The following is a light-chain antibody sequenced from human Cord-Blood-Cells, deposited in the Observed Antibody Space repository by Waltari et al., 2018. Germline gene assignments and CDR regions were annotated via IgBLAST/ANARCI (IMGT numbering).Light chain of an antibody. CDR3: QQSYSTPKT. CDR2: AAS. V-gene: IGKV1-39*01. Sequence: DIQMTQSPSSLSASVGDRVTITCRASQSISSYLNWYQQKPGKAPKLLFYAASSVQSGVPSRFSGSGSGTDFTLTISSLQPEDFATYYCQQSYSTPKTFGQGTKVEIK. CDR1: QSISSY. J-gene: IGKJ1*01.